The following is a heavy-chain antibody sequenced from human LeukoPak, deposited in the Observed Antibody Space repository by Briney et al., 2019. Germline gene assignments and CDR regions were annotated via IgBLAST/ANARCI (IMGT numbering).Heavy chain of an antibody. CDR2: ISDSGGST. V-gene: IGHV3-23*01. D-gene: IGHD3-22*01. CDR3: ATRGVVIRVILVGFHKEAYYFDS. CDR1: GITLSNYR. Sequence: GVSLRLSCAVSGITLSNYRMSWVRQSPGEGREWVAGISDSGGSTNYADSVTGRFTISRDTYKNTLYLQMNSLRAEDTAVYFCATRGVVIRVILVGFHKEAYYFDSWGQGALVTVSS. J-gene: IGHJ4*02.